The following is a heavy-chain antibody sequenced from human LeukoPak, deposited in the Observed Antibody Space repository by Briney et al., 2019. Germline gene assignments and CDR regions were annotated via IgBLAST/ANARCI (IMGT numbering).Heavy chain of an antibody. D-gene: IGHD6-13*01. Sequence: GASVKVSCKASGYTFTNYNMHWVRQAPGQGLEWMGTINPSGYRANFAQKFQGRATMTSDTSTSTVYMELSSLRSEDTAVYYCARLTSTSWYECFDYWGQGTLVTVSS. CDR2: INPSGYRA. CDR3: ARLTSTSWYECFDY. V-gene: IGHV1-46*01. J-gene: IGHJ4*02. CDR1: GYTFTNYN.